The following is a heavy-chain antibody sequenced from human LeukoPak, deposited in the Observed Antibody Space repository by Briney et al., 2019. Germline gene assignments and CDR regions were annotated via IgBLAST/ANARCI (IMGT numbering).Heavy chain of an antibody. Sequence: ASVTVSCKASGYTFTGYYMHWVRQAPGQGLEWMGWINPNSGGTNYAQKFQGRVTMTRDTSISTAYMELSRLRSDDTAVYYRARGPRPGLLERLLYYMDVWDKGTTVTVSS. V-gene: IGHV1-2*02. CDR1: GYTFTGYY. CDR3: ARGPRPGLLERLLYYMDV. D-gene: IGHD1-1*01. CDR2: INPNSGGT. J-gene: IGHJ6*03.